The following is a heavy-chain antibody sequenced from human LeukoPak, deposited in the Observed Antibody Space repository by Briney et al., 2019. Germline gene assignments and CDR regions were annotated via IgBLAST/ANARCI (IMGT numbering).Heavy chain of an antibody. D-gene: IGHD5-24*01. CDR3: ARGVRWLQLSYFDY. CDR2: IYYSGST. J-gene: IGHJ4*02. V-gene: IGHV4-31*03. CDR1: SGSISSGVYY. Sequence: SETLSLTCPVSSGSISSGVYYWSWIRKHPGKGLEWIGYIYYSGSTYYNPSLKSRVTISVGTSKNQFSLKLSSVTAADTAVYYCARGVRWLQLSYFDYWGQGTLVTVSS.